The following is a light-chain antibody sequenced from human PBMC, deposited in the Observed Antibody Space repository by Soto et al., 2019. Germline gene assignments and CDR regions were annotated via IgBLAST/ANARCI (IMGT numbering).Light chain of an antibody. CDR2: DAS. Sequence: EILLTQSPGTLSLSLGESTTLXXRASQSVSGFLAWFQQKPGQAPWXLIYDASKRATGIPARFSGSGFGTDYTLTISCLEPEDFAVYYCQQRSKWRTFGQGTKVDIK. CDR3: QQRSKWRT. V-gene: IGKV3-11*01. J-gene: IGKJ1*01. CDR1: QSVSGF.